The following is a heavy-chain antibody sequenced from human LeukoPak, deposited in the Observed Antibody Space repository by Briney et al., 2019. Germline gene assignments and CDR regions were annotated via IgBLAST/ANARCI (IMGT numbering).Heavy chain of an antibody. CDR1: GGTFSSYA. D-gene: IGHD3-22*01. V-gene: IGHV1-69*05. CDR2: IIPIFGTA. J-gene: IGHJ4*02. Sequence: SVKVSCKASGGTFSSYAISWVRQAPGQGLEWMGGIIPIFGTANYAQKFQGRVTMTRDMSTSTVYMELSSLRSEDTAVYYCARSTMIVVEFDYWGQGTLVTVSS. CDR3: ARSTMIVVEFDY.